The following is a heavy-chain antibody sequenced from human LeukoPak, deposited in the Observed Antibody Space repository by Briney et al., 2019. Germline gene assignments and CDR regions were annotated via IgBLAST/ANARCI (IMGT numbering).Heavy chain of an antibody. D-gene: IGHD3-10*01. CDR1: GFTFSSYS. CDR3: ARGLWFGELGFDY. CDR2: ISSSSSYI. V-gene: IGHV3-21*01. Sequence: GGSLRLSCAASGFTFSSYSMNWVRQAPGKGLEWVSSISSSSSYIYYADSVKGRFTISRDNAKNSLYLQMNSLRAEDTAAYYCARGLWFGELGFDYWGQGTLVTVSS. J-gene: IGHJ4*02.